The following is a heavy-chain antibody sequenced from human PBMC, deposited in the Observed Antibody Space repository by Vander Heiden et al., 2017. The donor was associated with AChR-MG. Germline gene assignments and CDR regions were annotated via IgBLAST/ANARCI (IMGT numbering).Heavy chain of an antibody. D-gene: IGHD4-17*01. CDR3: AKGGRTTVTTGTDY. CDR2: ISWNSGSI. V-gene: IGHV3-9*01. Sequence: EVQLVESGGGLVQPGRSLRLSCAASGFTFDDYALHWVRQAPGKGLEWVSGISWNSGSIGYADSVKGRFTISRDNAKNSLYLQMNSLRAEDTALYYCAKGGRTTVTTGTDYWGQGTLVTVSS. J-gene: IGHJ4*02. CDR1: GFTFDDYA.